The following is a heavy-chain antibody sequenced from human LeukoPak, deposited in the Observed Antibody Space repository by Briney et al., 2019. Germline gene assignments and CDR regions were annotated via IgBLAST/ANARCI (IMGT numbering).Heavy chain of an antibody. CDR1: GFTFSSYA. Sequence: GGSLRLSCAASGFTFSSYAMSWVRQAPGKGLEWVSAISGSGGSTYYADSVKGRFTISRDNAKNSLYLQMNSLRAEDTAVYYCSGSKCPFDYWGQGTLVTVSS. CDR3: SGSKCPFDY. V-gene: IGHV3-23*01. J-gene: IGHJ4*02. D-gene: IGHD1-14*01. CDR2: ISGSGGST.